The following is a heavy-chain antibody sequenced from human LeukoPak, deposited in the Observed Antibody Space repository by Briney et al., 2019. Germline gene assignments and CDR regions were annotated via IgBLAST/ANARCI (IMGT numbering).Heavy chain of an antibody. D-gene: IGHD3-16*02. V-gene: IGHV1-24*01. Sequence: ASVKVSCKVSGYTLTELSMHWVRQAPGKGLEWMGGFDSEDGETIYAQKFQGRVTMTEDTSTDTAYMELSSLRSEDTAVYYCARGPYDYVWGSYRPMVDYFDYWGQGTLVTVSS. CDR2: FDSEDGET. CDR1: GYTLTELS. CDR3: ARGPYDYVWGSYRPMVDYFDY. J-gene: IGHJ4*02.